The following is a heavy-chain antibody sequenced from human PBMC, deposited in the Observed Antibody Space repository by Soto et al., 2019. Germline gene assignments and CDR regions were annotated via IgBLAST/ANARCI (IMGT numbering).Heavy chain of an antibody. CDR3: AKGWVGATHFAFDY. Sequence: EVQLVESGGGLVQPGRSLRLSCAASGFTFDDYAMHWVRQPPGKGLEWVSAISGSGGSTYYADSVKGRFTISRDNSKNTLYLQMNSLRAEDTAVYYCAKGWVGATHFAFDYWGQGTLVTVSS. V-gene: IGHV3-23*04. J-gene: IGHJ4*02. CDR1: GFTFDDYA. CDR2: ISGSGGST. D-gene: IGHD1-26*01.